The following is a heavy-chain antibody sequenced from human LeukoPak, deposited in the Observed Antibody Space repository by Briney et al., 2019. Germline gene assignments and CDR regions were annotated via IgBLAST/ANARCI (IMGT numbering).Heavy chain of an antibody. J-gene: IGHJ6*03. CDR2: IYTGGST. V-gene: IGHV4-4*07. CDR1: GGSISTYF. D-gene: IGHD6-13*01. CDR3: ARGVAAATYYFYMDV. Sequence: SETLSLTCTVSGGSISTYFWSWIRQPAGKGLEWIGRIYTGGSTDYNPSLKSRVTMSGDTSKNQFSLRLISVTAADTAVYYCARGVAAATYYFYMDVWGKGTTVTVSS.